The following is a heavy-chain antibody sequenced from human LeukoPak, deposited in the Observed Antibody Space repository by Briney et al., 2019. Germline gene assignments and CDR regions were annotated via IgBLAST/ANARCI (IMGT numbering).Heavy chain of an antibody. J-gene: IGHJ4*02. CDR3: ARGWRTNTFDY. CDR2: ISGSGDTI. Sequence: GGSLRLSCAASGFTLSSYSMDWVRQAPGRGLQWVSYISGSGDTIYYADSVRGRFTISRDNAQNSLYLQMNSLRDEDTAVYYRARGWRTNTFDYWGQGTLVIVSS. CDR1: GFTLSSYS. V-gene: IGHV3-48*02.